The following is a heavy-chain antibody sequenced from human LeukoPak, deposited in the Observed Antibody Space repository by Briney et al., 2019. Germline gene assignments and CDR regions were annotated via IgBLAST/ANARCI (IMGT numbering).Heavy chain of an antibody. V-gene: IGHV3-30-3*01. D-gene: IGHD3-10*01. Sequence: PGGSLRLSCAASGFTFSSYAMHWVRQAPGKGLEWVAVISYDGSNKYYADSVKGRFTISRDNSKNTLYLQMNSLRAEDTAVYYCARDDNPRVRGVSSVAQNWGQGTLVTVSS. J-gene: IGHJ4*02. CDR2: ISYDGSNK. CDR1: GFTFSSYA. CDR3: ARDDNPRVRGVSSVAQN.